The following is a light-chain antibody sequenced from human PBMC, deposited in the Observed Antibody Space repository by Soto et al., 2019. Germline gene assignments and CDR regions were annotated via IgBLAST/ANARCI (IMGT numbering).Light chain of an antibody. CDR1: QSISSW. CDR3: QHYNSYSPP. CDR2: DAS. Sequence: DIQMTQSPSTLSASVGDRVTITCRASQSISSWLAWYQQKPGKAPKLLIYDASSLESGGPSRFSGSGSGTEFTLTISSLQPDDFATYYCQHYNSYSPPFGQGTNVEIK. V-gene: IGKV1-5*01. J-gene: IGKJ1*01.